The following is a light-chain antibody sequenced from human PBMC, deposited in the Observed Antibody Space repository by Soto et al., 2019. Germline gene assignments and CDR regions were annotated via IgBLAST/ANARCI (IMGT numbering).Light chain of an antibody. Sequence: AIQLTQSPSSLSASVGDRVTITCRASQGISSALAWYQQKPGKAPKLLIYDASSLESGVPSRFSGSGSGTYFTLTISSLQPEDVATYYCQQFNSYPLTFGQGTRLEIK. CDR3: QQFNSYPLT. V-gene: IGKV1-13*02. CDR2: DAS. J-gene: IGKJ5*01. CDR1: QGISSA.